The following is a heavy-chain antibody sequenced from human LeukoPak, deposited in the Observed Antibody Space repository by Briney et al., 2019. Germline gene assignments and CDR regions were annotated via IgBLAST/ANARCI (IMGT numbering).Heavy chain of an antibody. CDR1: GFTFSSYA. Sequence: PGGSLRLSCAASGFTFSSYAMSWVRQAPGKGLEWVSGISGSDGSTYYADSVKGRFTISRDNSKNSLYLQMNNLRAEDTAVYYCARGKEPVAGSLSHFDYWGQGTLVTVSS. J-gene: IGHJ4*02. CDR3: ARGKEPVAGSLSHFDY. D-gene: IGHD6-19*01. V-gene: IGHV3-23*01. CDR2: ISGSDGST.